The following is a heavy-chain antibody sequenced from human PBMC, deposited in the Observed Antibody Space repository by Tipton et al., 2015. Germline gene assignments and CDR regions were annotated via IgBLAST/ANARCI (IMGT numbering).Heavy chain of an antibody. CDR1: AYSISSDYY. J-gene: IGHJ4*02. CDR3: ARHRPYSSSGADYFDY. V-gene: IGHV4-38-2*01. Sequence: TLSLTCAVSAYSISSDYYWGWIRQPPGKGLEWIGSISHSGSTNYNPSRKSRVTISVDTSKNQFSLKLSSVTAADTAVYYCARHRPYSSSGADYFDYWGQGTLVTVSS. CDR2: ISHSGST. D-gene: IGHD6-6*01.